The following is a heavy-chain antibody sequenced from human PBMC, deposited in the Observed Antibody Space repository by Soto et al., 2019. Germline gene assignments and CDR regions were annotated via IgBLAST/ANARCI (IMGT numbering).Heavy chain of an antibody. Sequence: PSETLSLTCTVSGDSISNYYWSWIRQPPGKGLEWIGLVFYTGSTNYNPSLRSRVTTAVDTSKNQFSLKLSSVTAADTAVYYCARGADYCRSSISCFEGYYYYMDVWGKGTTVTVSS. CDR1: GDSISNYY. J-gene: IGHJ6*03. D-gene: IGHD2-2*01. V-gene: IGHV4-59*08. CDR3: ARGADYCRSSISCFEGYYYYMDV. CDR2: VFYTGST.